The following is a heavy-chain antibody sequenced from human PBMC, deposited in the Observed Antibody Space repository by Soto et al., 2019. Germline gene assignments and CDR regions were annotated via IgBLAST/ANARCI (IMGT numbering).Heavy chain of an antibody. CDR2: IIPMIGTA. CDR3: ASGIQLWLRRINNGYSG. Sequence: QVQLVQSGAEVKKPESSVKVSCKAPGCTFSTYAISWVRQAPGQGLEWMGGIIPMIGTANYAQRFQDRVTITADESTNTVYMELSSIRSEETAVYFCASGIQLWLRRINNGYSGWGQGTLVTVSS. CDR1: GCTFSTYA. J-gene: IGHJ4*02. D-gene: IGHD5-18*01. V-gene: IGHV1-69*12.